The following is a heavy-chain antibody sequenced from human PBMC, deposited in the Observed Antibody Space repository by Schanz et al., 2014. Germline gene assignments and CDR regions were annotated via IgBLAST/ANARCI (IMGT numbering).Heavy chain of an antibody. CDR3: AKDRGYGGDSGGFDY. V-gene: IGHV3-43*02. J-gene: IGHJ4*02. CDR1: GFTFSDYY. Sequence: EVLLVDSGGGLVQPGGSLRLSCGASGFTFSDYYMNWIRQAPGKGLEWVSAINTADTTYYADSVKGRFTVSRDNIKNSLYLQMNSLRTEDTALYYCAKDRGYGGDSGGFDYWGQGTLVTVSS. D-gene: IGHD2-21*02. CDR2: INTADTT.